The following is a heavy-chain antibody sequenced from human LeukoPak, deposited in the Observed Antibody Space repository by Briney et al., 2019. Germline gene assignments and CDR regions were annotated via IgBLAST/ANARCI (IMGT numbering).Heavy chain of an antibody. CDR3: ARVVRFMERQDY. CDR1: GFTFSSHN. V-gene: IGHV3-21*01. J-gene: IGHJ4*02. D-gene: IGHD1-1*01. Sequence: GGSLRLSCAVSGFTFSSHNMNWVRQAPGKGLEWVSYISERSSYIYYADSVKGRFTISRDNAKNSLYLQMNSLRAEGTAVYYCARVVRFMERQDYWGQGTLVTVSS. CDR2: ISERSSYI.